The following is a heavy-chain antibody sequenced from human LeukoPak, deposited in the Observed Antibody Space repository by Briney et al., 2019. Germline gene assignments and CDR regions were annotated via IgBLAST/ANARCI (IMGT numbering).Heavy chain of an antibody. CDR1: VYTFTGYY. J-gene: IGHJ4*02. Sequence: GASVKVSCKASVYTFTGYYMHWVRQAPGQGLEWMGRINPNIGGRNYAQKFQGRVTMTRDTSISTAYMELSRLRSDDTAVYYCASFFTAMEIDYWGQGTLVTVSS. CDR3: ASFFTAMEIDY. V-gene: IGHV1-2*06. CDR2: INPNIGGR. D-gene: IGHD5-18*01.